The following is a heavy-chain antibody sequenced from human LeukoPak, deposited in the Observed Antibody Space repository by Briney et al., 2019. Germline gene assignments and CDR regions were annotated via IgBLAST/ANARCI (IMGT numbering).Heavy chain of an antibody. CDR2: IYYSGST. D-gene: IGHD5-24*01. CDR1: GGSISSSSYY. V-gene: IGHV4-39*01. Sequence: SETLPLTCTVSGGSISSSSYYWGWIRQPPGKGLEWIGSIYYSGSTYYNPSLKSRVTISVDTSKNQFSLKLSSVTAADTAVYYCARHDDGYDDYWGQGTLVTVSS. CDR3: ARHDDGYDDY. J-gene: IGHJ4*02.